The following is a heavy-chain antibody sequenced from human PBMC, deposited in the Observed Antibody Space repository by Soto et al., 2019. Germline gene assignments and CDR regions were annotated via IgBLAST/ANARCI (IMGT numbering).Heavy chain of an antibody. CDR3: ARVRGTAGKRYFDY. CDR2: TYYSGST. J-gene: IGHJ4*02. D-gene: IGHD6-13*01. Sequence: SETLSLTCTVSGGSMIAYYWSWMRQPPGKGLQWIGYTYYSGSTTYNPPLKSRVTISVDSSKNQFSLKLDSVTPADTAVYYCARVRGTAGKRYFDYWGPGTLVTVSS. V-gene: IGHV4-59*01. CDR1: GGSMIAYY.